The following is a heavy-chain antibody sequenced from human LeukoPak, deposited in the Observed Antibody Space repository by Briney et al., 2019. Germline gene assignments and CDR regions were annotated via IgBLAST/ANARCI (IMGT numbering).Heavy chain of an antibody. D-gene: IGHD1-1*01. J-gene: IGHJ6*02. Sequence: GGSLRLSCAASGFTVSSNYMSWVRQAPGKGLEWVSVIYSGGSTYYADSVKGRFTISRDTSKNTLFLQMHSLRADDTAVYYCARVGTGIHYYGMDVWAKGPRSPSP. CDR3: ARVGTGIHYYGMDV. CDR2: IYSGGST. CDR1: GFTVSSNY. V-gene: IGHV3-53*01.